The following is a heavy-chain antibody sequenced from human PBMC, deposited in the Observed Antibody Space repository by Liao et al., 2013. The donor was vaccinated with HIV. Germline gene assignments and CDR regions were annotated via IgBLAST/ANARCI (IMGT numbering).Heavy chain of an antibody. Sequence: QVQLQESGPGLVKPSETLSLTCTVSGGSISSHYWSWIRQSPGKGLEWIGEIKHSGSTTHNPSLKSRVTMSVDTSKKQFSLKLSSVTAADTAVYYCARDRGYYDSIGAFDIWGQGTMVTVSS. CDR3: ARDRGYYDSIGAFDI. V-gene: IGHV4-34*10. J-gene: IGHJ3*02. D-gene: IGHD3-22*01. CDR2: IKHSGST. CDR1: GGSISSHY.